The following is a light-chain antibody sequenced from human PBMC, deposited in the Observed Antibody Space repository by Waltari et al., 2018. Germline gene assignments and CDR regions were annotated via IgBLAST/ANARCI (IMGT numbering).Light chain of an antibody. J-gene: IGKJ2*01. CDR2: WAS. CDR1: PTVLYTANNRNY. Sequence: DFVMTQSPASLALSLGERATIHCKTSPTVLYTANNRNYLTWYQQKPGQPPKLLFYWASTRESGVPDRFSASGSGTDFTLTISRLQPEDVAIYYCQQYYSSPYTFGQGTRLEIK. CDR3: QQYYSSPYT. V-gene: IGKV4-1*01.